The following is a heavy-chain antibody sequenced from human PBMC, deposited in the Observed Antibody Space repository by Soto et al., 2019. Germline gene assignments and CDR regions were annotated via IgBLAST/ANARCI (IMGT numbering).Heavy chain of an antibody. D-gene: IGHD6-6*01. CDR2: IYYSGST. V-gene: IGHV4-31*03. CDR1: GGSISSGGHY. Sequence: SETLSLTCTVSGGSISSGGHYWSWIRQHPGKGLEWIGYIYYSGSTYYNPSLKSRVTISVDTSKNQFSLKLSSVTAADTAVYYCARAGYSSSSNWFDPWGQGTLVTVSS. CDR3: ARAGYSSSSNWFDP. J-gene: IGHJ5*02.